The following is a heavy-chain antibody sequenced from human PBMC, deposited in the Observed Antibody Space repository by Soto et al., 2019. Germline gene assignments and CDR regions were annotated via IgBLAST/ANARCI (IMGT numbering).Heavy chain of an antibody. Sequence: PSETLSLTCTVSGGSISSYYWSWIRQPPGKGLEWIGYIYYSGSTNYNPSLKSRVTISVDTSKNQFSLKLSSVTAADTVVYYCARDSKQLVPGGTYYYGMDVWGQGTTVTVSS. J-gene: IGHJ6*02. V-gene: IGHV4-59*01. CDR3: ARDSKQLVPGGTYYYGMDV. CDR1: GGSISSYY. D-gene: IGHD6-6*01. CDR2: IYYSGST.